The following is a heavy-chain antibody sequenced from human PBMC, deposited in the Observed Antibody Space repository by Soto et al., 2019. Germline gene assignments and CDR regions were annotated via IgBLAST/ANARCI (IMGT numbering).Heavy chain of an antibody. D-gene: IGHD5-18*01. Sequence: SVKVSCKASGGTFSSYAISWVRQAPGQGLEWMGGIIPIFGTANYAQKFQGRVTITADKSTSTAYMELSSLRSEDTAVYYCARGGYSYGRENYYYGMDVWGQGTTVTVS. J-gene: IGHJ6*02. CDR2: IIPIFGTA. CDR1: GGTFSSYA. CDR3: ARGGYSYGRENYYYGMDV. V-gene: IGHV1-69*06.